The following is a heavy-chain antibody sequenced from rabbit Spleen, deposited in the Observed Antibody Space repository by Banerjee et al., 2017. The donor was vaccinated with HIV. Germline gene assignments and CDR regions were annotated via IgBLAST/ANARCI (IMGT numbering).Heavy chain of an antibody. CDR1: GVSFSSSSY. J-gene: IGHJ6*01. Sequence: QSLEESGGDLVKPGASLTLTCTASGVSFSSSSYMCWVRQAPGKGLEWIACIDSGSSGFTYFATWAKGRFTISKTSSTTVTLQMTRLTAADTATYFCARDSGTSFSTYGMDLWGPGTLVTV. CDR2: IDSGSSGFT. D-gene: IGHD8-1*01. V-gene: IGHV1S40*01. CDR3: ARDSGTSFSTYGMDL.